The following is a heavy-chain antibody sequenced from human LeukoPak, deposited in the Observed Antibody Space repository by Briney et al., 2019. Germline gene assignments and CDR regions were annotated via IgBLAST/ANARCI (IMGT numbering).Heavy chain of an antibody. D-gene: IGHD2-21*02. CDR2: ISSGSTYT. J-gene: IGHJ4*02. CDR1: GFTFSDHY. Sequence: GGSLRLSCEVSGFTFSDHYMSWIRQAPGKRLEWVSYISSGSTYTNYADSVEGRFTISRDNVKSSLYLQMNSLRVEDTAVYYCVSHASYGGDSRDYFDYWGQGTLVTVSS. CDR3: VSHASYGGDSRDYFDY. V-gene: IGHV3-11*03.